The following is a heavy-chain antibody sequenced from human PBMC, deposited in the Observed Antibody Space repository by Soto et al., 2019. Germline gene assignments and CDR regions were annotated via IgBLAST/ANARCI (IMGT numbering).Heavy chain of an antibody. CDR3: AGTYYTSGDDPYYFDY. V-gene: IGHV1-69*01. CDR1: GGNLIDYA. J-gene: IGHJ4*02. CDR2: IIPIIATA. Sequence: QVQLVQSGAEVKKPGSSVRVSCEASGGNLIDYAFSWVRQAPGQGLEWMGGIIPIIATADNAQKFQGKVTITADESPSTAYMEVTSLTSEDTAVYFCAGTYYTSGDDPYYFDYGGQGTPVTVSS. D-gene: IGHD2-8*01.